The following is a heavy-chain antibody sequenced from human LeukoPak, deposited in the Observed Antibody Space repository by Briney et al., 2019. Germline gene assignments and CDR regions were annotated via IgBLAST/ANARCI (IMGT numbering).Heavy chain of an antibody. J-gene: IGHJ4*02. D-gene: IGHD3-22*01. Sequence: GASLMISCKGSGYSFTSYCIGWVSQMPGKGLEWMGIIYPGDSDTRYSPSFQGQVTISADKSISTAYLQWSGLKASDTAMYYCARGRVPYDSSCYSFDYWGQGTLVTVSS. CDR3: ARGRVPYDSSCYSFDY. CDR2: IYPGDSDT. V-gene: IGHV5-51*01. CDR1: GYSFTSYC.